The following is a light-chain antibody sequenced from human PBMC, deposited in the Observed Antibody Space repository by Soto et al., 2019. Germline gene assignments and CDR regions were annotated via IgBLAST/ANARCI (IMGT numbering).Light chain of an antibody. J-gene: IGKJ1*01. Sequence: EIVLTDSPGTLSLSQGEGATRSCMPSQSINSFSAWYQQRRGPAPRPPIHGASNRATGIPDRLSGSGSGPDFTLTISRLEPEDFAVYYCQQYGGSPRTFGQGTKV. CDR2: GAS. CDR1: QSINSF. CDR3: QQYGGSPRT. V-gene: IGKV3-20*01.